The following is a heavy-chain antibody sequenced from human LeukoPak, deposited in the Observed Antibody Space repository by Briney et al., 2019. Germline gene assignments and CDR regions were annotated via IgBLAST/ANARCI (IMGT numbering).Heavy chain of an antibody. CDR2: IYPGDSDT. CDR1: GYSFTSYW. CDR3: ARQGTYYYDTPDAFDI. D-gene: IGHD3-22*01. J-gene: IGHJ3*02. V-gene: IGHV5-51*01. Sequence: GESLKISRKGSGYSFTSYWIGWVRQMPGKGLEWMGIIYPGDSDTRYSPSFQGQVTISADKSISTAYLQWSSLKASDTAMYYCARQGTYYYDTPDAFDIWGQGTMVTVSS.